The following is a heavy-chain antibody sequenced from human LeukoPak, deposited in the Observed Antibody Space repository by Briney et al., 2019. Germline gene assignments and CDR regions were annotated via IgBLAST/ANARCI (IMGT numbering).Heavy chain of an antibody. J-gene: IGHJ4*02. CDR3: ARDVGWGDFDY. D-gene: IGHD6-19*01. CDR2: IYYSGST. Sequence: SETLSLTCTVSGGSISSYYWSWIRQPPGKGLEWIGYIYYSGSTNFNPSLKSRVTISVDTSKNQFSLKLSSVTAADTAVYYCARDVGWGDFDYWGQGTLVTVSS. CDR1: GGSISSYY. V-gene: IGHV4-59*01.